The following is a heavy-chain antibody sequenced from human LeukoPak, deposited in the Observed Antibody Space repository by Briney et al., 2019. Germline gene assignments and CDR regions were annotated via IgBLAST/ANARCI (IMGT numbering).Heavy chain of an antibody. V-gene: IGHV3-21*01. D-gene: IGHD2-21*02. Sequence: GGSLRLSCAVSGSTFSSYGMSWVRQAPGKGLEWVSSISSGGNYMSYADSLKGRASISRDNPKNSLFLDMSRLRAEDTAMYYCVRGDFQSGHWGQGALVIVSS. CDR2: ISSGGNYM. J-gene: IGHJ4*02. CDR1: GSTFSSYG. CDR3: VRGDFQSGH.